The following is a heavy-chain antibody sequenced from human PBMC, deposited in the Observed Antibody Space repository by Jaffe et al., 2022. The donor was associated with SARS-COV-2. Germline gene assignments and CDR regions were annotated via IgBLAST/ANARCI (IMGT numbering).Heavy chain of an antibody. D-gene: IGHD1-26*01. CDR2: ISYDGSNK. V-gene: IGHV3-30-3*01. CDR3: ARDGGVGYFDY. CDR1: GFTFSSYA. Sequence: QVQLVESGGGVVQPGRSLRLSCAASGFTFSSYAMHWVRQAPGKGLEWVAVISYDGSNKYYADSVKGRFTISRDNSKNTLYLQMNSLRAEDTAVYYCARDGGVGYFDYWGQGTLVTVSS. J-gene: IGHJ4*02.